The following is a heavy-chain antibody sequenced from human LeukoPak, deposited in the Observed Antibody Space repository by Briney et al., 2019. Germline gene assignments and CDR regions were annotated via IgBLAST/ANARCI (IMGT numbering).Heavy chain of an antibody. D-gene: IGHD3-16*01. CDR1: GFTFSSYS. Sequence: GGSLRLSCAASGFTFSSYSMNWVRQAPGKGLEWVSSISSSSSYIYYADSVKGRFTISRDNAKNSLYLQMNSLRAEDTAVYYCAKWRGTWVFDSWGQGTLVTVSS. J-gene: IGHJ4*02. CDR3: AKWRGTWVFDS. CDR2: ISSSSSYI. V-gene: IGHV3-21*04.